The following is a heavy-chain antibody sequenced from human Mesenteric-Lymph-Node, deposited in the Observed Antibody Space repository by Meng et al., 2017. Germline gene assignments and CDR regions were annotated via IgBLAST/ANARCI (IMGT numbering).Heavy chain of an antibody. D-gene: IGHD1-26*01. V-gene: IGHV3-7*03. J-gene: IGHJ4*02. CDR1: GFTFSNYW. CDR2: MNQDGS. Sequence: GESLKISCAASGFTFSNYWMTWVRQTPGRGLEWVANMNQDGSFVDSVQGRFTISRDNAKNSLYLQMNNLRAEDTALYYCTKDAPPTGSYPRGYFDYWGQGTLVTVSS. CDR3: TKDAPPTGSYPRGYFDY.